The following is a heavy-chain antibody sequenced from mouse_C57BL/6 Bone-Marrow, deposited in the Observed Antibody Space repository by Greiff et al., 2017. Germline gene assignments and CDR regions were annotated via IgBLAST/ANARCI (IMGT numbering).Heavy chain of an antibody. CDR3: ARDGYSRY. CDR2: ISDGGSYT. Sequence: DVQLVESGGGLVKPGGSLKLSCAASGFTFSSYAMSWVRQTPEKRLEWVATISDGGSYTYYPDNVKGRFTISRDNAKNNLYLQMSHLKSEDTAMYYCARDGYSRYWGQGTTLTVSS. D-gene: IGHD2-3*01. V-gene: IGHV5-4*01. CDR1: GFTFSSYA. J-gene: IGHJ2*01.